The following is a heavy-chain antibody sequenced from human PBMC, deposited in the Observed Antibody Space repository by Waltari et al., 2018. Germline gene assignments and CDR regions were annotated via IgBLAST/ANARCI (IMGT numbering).Heavy chain of an antibody. Sequence: EVQLVESGGGLVQPGGSLRLSCAASGFTFSSYSMNWVRQAPGKGLEWVSYISSSSSTISYSDSVKGRFTISRDNAKNSLYLQMNSLRAEDTAVYYCARSPSTIRGMDVWGQGTTVTVSS. D-gene: IGHD2-2*02. V-gene: IGHV3-48*01. CDR3: ARSPSTIRGMDV. CDR1: GFTFSSYS. CDR2: ISSSSSTI. J-gene: IGHJ6*02.